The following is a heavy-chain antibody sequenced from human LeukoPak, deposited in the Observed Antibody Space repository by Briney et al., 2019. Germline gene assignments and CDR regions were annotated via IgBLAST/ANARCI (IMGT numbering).Heavy chain of an antibody. CDR2: ISGDGGST. CDR1: GFTFDDYA. V-gene: IGHV3-43*02. Sequence: AGGSLRLSCAASGFTFDDYAMHWVRQAPGKGLEWVSLISGDGGSTYYADSVKGRFTISRDNSKNSLYLQMNSLRTEDTALYYSAKGRYYYDSSDAFDIWGQGTMVTVSS. D-gene: IGHD3-22*01. J-gene: IGHJ3*02. CDR3: AKGRYYYDSSDAFDI.